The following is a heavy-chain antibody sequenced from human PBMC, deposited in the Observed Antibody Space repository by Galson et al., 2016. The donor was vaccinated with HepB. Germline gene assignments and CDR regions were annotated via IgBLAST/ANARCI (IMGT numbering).Heavy chain of an antibody. V-gene: IGHV4-4*07. CDR1: GGSISGFY. CDR3: ARDVGSRSRRDDY. Sequence: LSLTCTVSGGSISGFYWSWIRQPAGKGLEWIGRIYTSGNTNYNPSLKSRVTMSVDTSKNQFSLKLRSVTAADTAVYYCARDVGSRSRRDDYWGQGTLVTVSS. J-gene: IGHJ4*02. D-gene: IGHD2-15*01. CDR2: IYTSGNT.